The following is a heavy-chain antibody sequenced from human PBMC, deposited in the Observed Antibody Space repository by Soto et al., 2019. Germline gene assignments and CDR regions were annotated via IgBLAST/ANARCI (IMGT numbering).Heavy chain of an antibody. J-gene: IGHJ6*02. D-gene: IGHD6-19*01. Sequence: SETLSLTCTVSGGSISTYYWSWIRQPPGKGLEWIGYIYYSGSTSYNPSLKSRVTISVDTSKNQFSLKLRSVTAADTAVYYCASDRTSGWDQRYAMDVWGQGTTVTVSS. CDR1: GGSISTYY. CDR2: IYYSGST. CDR3: ASDRTSGWDQRYAMDV. V-gene: IGHV4-59*01.